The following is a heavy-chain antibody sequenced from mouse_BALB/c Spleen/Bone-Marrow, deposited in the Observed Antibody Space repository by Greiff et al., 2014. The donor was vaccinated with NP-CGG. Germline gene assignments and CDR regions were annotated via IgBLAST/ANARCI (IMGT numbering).Heavy chain of an antibody. CDR1: GYTFTSYW. V-gene: IGHV1S81*02. CDR3: APYYYGSSYGFYWYFDV. J-gene: IGHJ1*01. CDR2: INPSNGRT. D-gene: IGHD1-1*01. Sequence: QVQLKQSGAELVKPGASVKLSCKASGYTFTSYWMHWVKQRPGQGLEWIGEINPSNGRTNYNEKFKSKATLTVDKSSSTAYMQLSSLTSEDSAAYYCAPYYYGSSYGFYWYFDVWGAGTTVTVSS.